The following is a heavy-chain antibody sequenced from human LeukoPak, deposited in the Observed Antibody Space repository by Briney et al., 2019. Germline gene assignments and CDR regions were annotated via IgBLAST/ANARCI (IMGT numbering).Heavy chain of an antibody. CDR1: GFTFSSYG. J-gene: IGHJ4*02. CDR2: LISSGTTT. CDR3: AKNAGYSYGLYYFDY. Sequence: PGGSLRLSCAASGFTFSSYGMSWVRQAPGKGLEWVSSLISSGTTTYYADSVKGRFTISRDNSKNTVHLQMDSLRAEDSAVYYCAKNAGYSYGLYYFDYWGQGTLVTVSS. V-gene: IGHV3-23*01. D-gene: IGHD5-18*01.